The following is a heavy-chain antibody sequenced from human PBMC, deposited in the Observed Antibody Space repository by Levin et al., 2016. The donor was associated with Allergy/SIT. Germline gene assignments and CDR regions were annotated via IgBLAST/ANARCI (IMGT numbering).Heavy chain of an antibody. J-gene: IGHJ2*01. Sequence: GESLKISCAASRFTFSTSAMSWVRQAPGKGLEWVSAIGGSGGSTYYADSVKGRFTISRDNSKNTLYLQMNSLRAEDTAVYYCAKVHDLANWYFDLWGRGTLVTVSS. D-gene: IGHD1-1*01. CDR2: IGGSGGST. CDR1: RFTFSTSA. V-gene: IGHV3-23*01. CDR3: AKVHDLANWYFDL.